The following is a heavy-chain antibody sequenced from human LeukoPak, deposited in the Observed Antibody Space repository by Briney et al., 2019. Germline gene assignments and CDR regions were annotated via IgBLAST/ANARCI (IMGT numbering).Heavy chain of an antibody. CDR1: GYSFTGNN. CDR2: INPNSGGT. Sequence: AGVKLSLTGAGYSFTGNNMHLGRQAPGQGPEWMGRINPNSGGTNYAQKFQGRVTVTRDTSISTGYMELSRLRSDDTAVYFCARVGSYDAFDIWGKGTMVTVSS. V-gene: IGHV1-2*06. J-gene: IGHJ3*02. D-gene: IGHD3-10*01. CDR3: ARVGSYDAFDI.